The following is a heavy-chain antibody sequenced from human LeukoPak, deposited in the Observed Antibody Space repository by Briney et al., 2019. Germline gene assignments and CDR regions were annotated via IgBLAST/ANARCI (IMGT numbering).Heavy chain of an antibody. Sequence: ASVKVSCKASGDTFTNYDLNWVRKATGQGLEWMGWMNPNSGDTGYAQKFQGRVTMTRDTSISTAYMELSSLTSDDTAVYYCARGKEDYDGSDFPLLGYWGQGTLVTVSS. V-gene: IGHV1-8*02. CDR3: ARGKEDYDGSDFPLLGY. D-gene: IGHD3-22*01. CDR1: GDTFTNYD. CDR2: MNPNSGDT. J-gene: IGHJ4*02.